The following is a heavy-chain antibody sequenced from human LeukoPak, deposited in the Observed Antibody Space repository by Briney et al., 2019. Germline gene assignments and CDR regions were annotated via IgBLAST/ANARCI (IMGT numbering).Heavy chain of an antibody. V-gene: IGHV3-11*04. CDR2: ISSSGSTI. CDR1: KFTVSSTY. Sequence: GGSLRLSCAASKFTVSSTYMSWVRQAPGKGLEWVSYISSSGSTIYYADSVKGRFTISRDNAKNSLYLQMNSLRAEDTAVYYCAELGITMIGGVWGKGTTVTISS. CDR3: AELGITMIGGV. J-gene: IGHJ6*04. D-gene: IGHD3-10*02.